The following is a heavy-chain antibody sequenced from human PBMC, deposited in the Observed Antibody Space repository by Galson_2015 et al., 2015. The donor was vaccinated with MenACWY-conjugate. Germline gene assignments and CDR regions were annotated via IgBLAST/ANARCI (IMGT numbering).Heavy chain of an antibody. J-gene: IGHJ1*01. V-gene: IGHV4-4*01. CDR1: GGAIDSSDW. CDR2: IYYSGKT. D-gene: IGHD6-13*01. Sequence: ETLSLTCAVSGGAIDSSDWWSWVRQLPGKGLEWIGEIYYSGKTNYKPSLRGRVTISLDENKGEFFLRLASVTAADTALYFCARALSSSRTVWGQGIVVAVSS. CDR3: ARALSSSRTV.